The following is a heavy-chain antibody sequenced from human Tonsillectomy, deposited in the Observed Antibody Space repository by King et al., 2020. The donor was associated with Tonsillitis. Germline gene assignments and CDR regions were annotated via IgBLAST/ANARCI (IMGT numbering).Heavy chain of an antibody. CDR1: GGSISSSSYY. CDR3: ASQRNLVDFDY. D-gene: IGHD3-16*01. J-gene: IGHJ4*02. Sequence: QLQESGPGLVKPSETLSLTCTVSGGSISSSSYYWGWLRQPPGKGLEWIGSIYYSGSTYYNPSLKSRVTISVDTSKNQFSLKLSSVTAADTAVYYCASQRNLVDFDYWGQGTLVTVSS. CDR2: IYYSGST. V-gene: IGHV4-39*01.